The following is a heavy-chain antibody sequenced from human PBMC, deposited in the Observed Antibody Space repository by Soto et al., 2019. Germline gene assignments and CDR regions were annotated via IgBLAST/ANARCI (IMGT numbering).Heavy chain of an antibody. CDR2: ISGSGGSI. Sequence: EVQLLESGGGLVQPGGSLRLSCAASGFTFSSYAMSWVRQAPGKGLEWVSAISGSGGSIYYADSVKGRFTISRDNSKNTLYLQMNSLRAEDTAVYYCAKDSGYVVLLLDYWGQGTLVTVSS. CDR1: GFTFSSYA. V-gene: IGHV3-23*01. J-gene: IGHJ4*02. D-gene: IGHD5-12*01. CDR3: AKDSGYVVLLLDY.